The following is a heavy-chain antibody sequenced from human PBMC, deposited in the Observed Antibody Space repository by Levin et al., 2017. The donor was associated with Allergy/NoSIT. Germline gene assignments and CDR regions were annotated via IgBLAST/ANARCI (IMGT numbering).Heavy chain of an antibody. CDR1: GFTFSSYG. J-gene: IGHJ5*02. V-gene: IGHV3-30*18. D-gene: IGHD2/OR15-2a*01. Sequence: PGGSLRLSCAASGFTFSSYGMHWVRQAPGKGLEWVAVISYDGSNKYYADSVKGRFTISRDNSKNTLYLQMNSLRAEDTAVYYCAKDPRNKQPGTWGQGTLVTVSS. CDR2: ISYDGSNK. CDR3: AKDPRNKQPGT.